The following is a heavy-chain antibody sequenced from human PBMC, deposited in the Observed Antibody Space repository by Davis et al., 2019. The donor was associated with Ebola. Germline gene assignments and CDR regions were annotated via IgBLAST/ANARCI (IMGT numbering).Heavy chain of an antibody. CDR2: IYYSGST. Sequence: MPSETLSLTCAVYGGSFSGYYWIWIRQPPGKGLEWIGSIYYSGSTYYNPSLKSRVTISVDTSKNQFSLKLSSVTAADTAVYYCARLMATIGNYWGQGTLVTVSS. V-gene: IGHV4-34*01. CDR1: GGSFSGYY. CDR3: ARLMATIGNY. D-gene: IGHD5-24*01. J-gene: IGHJ4*02.